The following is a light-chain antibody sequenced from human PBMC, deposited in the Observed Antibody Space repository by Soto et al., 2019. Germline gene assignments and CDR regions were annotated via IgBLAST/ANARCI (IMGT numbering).Light chain of an antibody. CDR2: DAS. CDR1: QSISSW. J-gene: IGKJ1*01. V-gene: IGKV1-5*01. Sequence: IHMTHSPSTLSASGGDRVTITCRASQSISSWLAWYQQKPGKAPKLLIYDASSLESGVPSRFSGSGSGTEFTLTISTLQPDDFATYYCQQYNSYPWTFGQGTKVEIK. CDR3: QQYNSYPWT.